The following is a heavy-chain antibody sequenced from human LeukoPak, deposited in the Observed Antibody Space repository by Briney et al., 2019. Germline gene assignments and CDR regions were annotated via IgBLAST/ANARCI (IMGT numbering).Heavy chain of an antibody. J-gene: IGHJ4*02. CDR2: IRGDGTTT. D-gene: IGHD6-19*01. Sequence: GGSLRLSCAASGFTFDDYAMHWVRLGPRQGLEWVSLIRGDGTTTYYADSVKDRFTISRDNSKNSLYLQMNSLRTGDTALYYCAKDIGSGWSFDYWGQGTLVTVST. CDR3: AKDIGSGWSFDY. CDR1: GFTFDDYA. V-gene: IGHV3-43*02.